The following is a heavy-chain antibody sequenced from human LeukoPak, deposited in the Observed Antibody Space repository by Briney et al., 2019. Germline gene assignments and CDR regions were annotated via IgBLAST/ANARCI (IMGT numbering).Heavy chain of an antibody. V-gene: IGHV3-74*01. CDR1: GFTFTRYW. CDR3: ARDSYEVGATFDY. J-gene: IGHJ4*02. Sequence: GGSLRLTCAASGFTFTRYWMHWVRQVPGKGLVWVSRINIDGTTTNYADSVKGRFTVSRDNAKNTLYLQVNSLRVEDTAVYYCARDSYEVGATFDYWGQGTLVTVSS. D-gene: IGHD1-26*01. CDR2: INIDGTTT.